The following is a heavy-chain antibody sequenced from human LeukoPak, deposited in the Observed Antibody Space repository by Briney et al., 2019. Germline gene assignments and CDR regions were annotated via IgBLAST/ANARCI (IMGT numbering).Heavy chain of an antibody. CDR3: ARDSEGCSSTSCGYNWFDP. J-gene: IGHJ5*02. D-gene: IGHD2-2*01. CDR2: IIPIFGTA. V-gene: IGHV1-69*05. CDR1: GGTFSSYA. Sequence: SVKVSCKASGGTFSSYAISWVRQAPGQGLEWMGGIIPIFGTANYAQKFQGRVTITTDASTSTAYMELSSLRSEDTAVYYCARDSEGCSSTSCGYNWFDPWGQGTLVTVSS.